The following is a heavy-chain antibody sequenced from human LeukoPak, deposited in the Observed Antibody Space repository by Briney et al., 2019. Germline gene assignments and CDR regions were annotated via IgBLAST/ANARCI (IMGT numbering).Heavy chain of an antibody. CDR2: IIPIFGTA. J-gene: IGHJ6*03. CDR1: GGTFSSYG. Sequence: ASVKVSCKASGGTFSSYGIGWVRQAPGQGLEWMGGIIPIFGTANYAQKFQGRVTITADESTTTAYMELSSLRCEDTAVYYCARDKQLDWAHYYYYMDVWGKGTTVTVSS. CDR3: ARDKQLDWAHYYYYMDV. V-gene: IGHV1-69*13. D-gene: IGHD1-1*01.